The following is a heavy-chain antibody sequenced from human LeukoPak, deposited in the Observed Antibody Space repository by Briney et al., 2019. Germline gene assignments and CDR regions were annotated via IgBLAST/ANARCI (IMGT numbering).Heavy chain of an antibody. CDR3: ARYHAGKFGMDV. D-gene: IGHD1-14*01. CDR1: GGTFSSYA. J-gene: IGHJ6*02. Sequence: ASVKVSCKASGGTFSSYAISWVRQAPGQGREWMGRIIPILGIANYAQKFQGRVTITADKSTSTAYMELSSLRSEDTAVYYCARYHAGKFGMDVWGQGTTVTVSS. V-gene: IGHV1-69*04. CDR2: IIPILGIA.